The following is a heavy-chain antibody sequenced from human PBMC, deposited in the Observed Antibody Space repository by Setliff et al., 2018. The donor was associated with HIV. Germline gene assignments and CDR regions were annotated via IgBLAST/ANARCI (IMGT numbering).Heavy chain of an antibody. J-gene: IGHJ4*02. D-gene: IGHD1-26*01. CDR3: GVGSGYYYGVVAY. CDR2: IIPMFGTA. V-gene: IGHV1-69*13. CDR1: GGSFSRNA. Sequence: SVKVSCKASGGSFSRNAISWVRQAPGHGLEWMGGIIPMFGTADYAQKFQGSVTIIADESTSTAYMELSSLRSEDTAVYYCGVGSGYYYGVVAYWGQGTLVTVSS.